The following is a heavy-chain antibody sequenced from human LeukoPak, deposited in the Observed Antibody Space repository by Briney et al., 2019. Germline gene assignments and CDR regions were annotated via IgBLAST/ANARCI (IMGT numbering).Heavy chain of an antibody. V-gene: IGHV4-38-2*02. CDR1: GYSISSGNY. CDR2: IYHSGTT. CDR3: ARGYGGNVDY. J-gene: IGHJ4*02. Sequence: PSETLSLTCTVSGYSISSGNYWGWIRQPPGKGLEWIGNIYHSGTTYYNPSLKSRVTISVDTSKNQFSLKLSSVTAADTAMYYCARGYGGNVDYWGQGTLVTASS. D-gene: IGHD4-23*01.